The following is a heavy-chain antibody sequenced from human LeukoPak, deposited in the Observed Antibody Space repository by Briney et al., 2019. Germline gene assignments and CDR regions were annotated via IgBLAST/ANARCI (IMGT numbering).Heavy chain of an antibody. CDR2: IYSGGST. D-gene: IGHD3-9*01. Sequence: GGSLRLSCAASGFSVSSNYMSWVRQAPGKGLEWVSVIYSGGSTYYADSVKGRFTISRDNSKNTLYLQMNSLRAEDTAVYYCARGPAHGYFDWFRPIGLPPAELYGMDVWGQGTTVTVSS. J-gene: IGHJ6*02. CDR3: ARGPAHGYFDWFRPIGLPPAELYGMDV. CDR1: GFSVSSNY. V-gene: IGHV3-53*01.